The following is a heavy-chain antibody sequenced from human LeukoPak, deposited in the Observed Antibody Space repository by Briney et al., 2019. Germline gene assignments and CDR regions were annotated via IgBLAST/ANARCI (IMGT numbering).Heavy chain of an antibody. CDR1: GYTFTAYN. J-gene: IGHJ4*02. Sequence: EASVKVSCKPSGYTFTAYNIHWVRQAPGQGLEWVGWMNPNSGDTNYAQNFQGRVTMTRDTSISTAYMELSSLRSDDTAVYFYLRGGGRSYCDYWGQGTPVTVSS. D-gene: IGHD2-15*01. V-gene: IGHV1-2*02. CDR2: MNPNSGDT. CDR3: LRGGGRSYCDY.